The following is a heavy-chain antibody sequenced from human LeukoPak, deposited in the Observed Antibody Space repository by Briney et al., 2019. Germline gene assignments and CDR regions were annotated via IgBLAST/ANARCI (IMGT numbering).Heavy chain of an antibody. V-gene: IGHV3-7*01. D-gene: IGHD7-27*01. Sequence: GGSLRLSCAASGFPFSRYGMHWVRQAPGKGLEWVANIKQDGSEKYYVDSVKGRFTISRDNAKNSLYLQMNSLRAEDTAVYYCARSRSGAYWGQGTLVTVSS. CDR2: IKQDGSEK. J-gene: IGHJ4*02. CDR1: GFPFSRYG. CDR3: ARSRSGAY.